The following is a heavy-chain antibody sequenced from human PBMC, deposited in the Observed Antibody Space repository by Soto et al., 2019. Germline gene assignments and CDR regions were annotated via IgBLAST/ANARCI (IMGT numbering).Heavy chain of an antibody. Sequence: QVQLVQSGAEVKKPGSSVKVSCKASGGTFSSYAISWVRQAPGQGLEWMGGIIPIFGTANYAQKFQGRVTITADKSTSTAYMELSSLRSEDTAVYYCARSLRHHDSGYGRIYYFDYWGQGTLVTVSS. CDR1: GGTFSSYA. J-gene: IGHJ4*02. D-gene: IGHD5-12*01. V-gene: IGHV1-69*06. CDR2: IIPIFGTA. CDR3: ARSLRHHDSGYGRIYYFDY.